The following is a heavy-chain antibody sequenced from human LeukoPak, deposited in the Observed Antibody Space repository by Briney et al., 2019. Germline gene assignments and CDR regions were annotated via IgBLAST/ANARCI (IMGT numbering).Heavy chain of an antibody. J-gene: IGHJ4*02. Sequence: ASVKVSCKASGYTFTTYYIHWVRQAPGQGLEWMGVTNPSGGSTTYAQKFQGRVTMTRDTSTSTVYMELSSLISEDTAMYYCARRKGGSYVDYWGQGTLVTVSS. CDR3: ARRKGGSYVDY. D-gene: IGHD3-16*01. CDR2: TNPSGGST. CDR1: GYTFTTYY. V-gene: IGHV1-46*01.